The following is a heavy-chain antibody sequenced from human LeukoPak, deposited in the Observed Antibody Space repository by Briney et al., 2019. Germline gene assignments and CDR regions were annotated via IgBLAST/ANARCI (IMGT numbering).Heavy chain of an antibody. CDR2: INPNSGGT. D-gene: IGHD6-13*01. V-gene: IGHV1-2*04. CDR1: GYTFIGYY. Sequence: ASVKVSCKASGYTFIGYYMHWVRQAPGQGLEWMGWINPNSGGTNYAQKFQGWVTMTRDTSISTAYMELSRLRSDDTAVYYCARERSWYGGSDYFDYWGQGTLVTVSS. J-gene: IGHJ4*02. CDR3: ARERSWYGGSDYFDY.